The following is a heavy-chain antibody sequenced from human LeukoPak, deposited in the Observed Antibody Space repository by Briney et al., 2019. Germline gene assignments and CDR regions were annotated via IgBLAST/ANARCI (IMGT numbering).Heavy chain of an antibody. CDR1: GYTFSNYG. CDR3: ARDYDFWSGFGGD. J-gene: IGHJ4*02. CDR2: IIPILGIA. Sequence: ASVKVSCKASGYTFSNYGISWVRQAPGQGLEWMGRIIPILGIANYAQKFQGRVTITADKSTSAAYMELSSLRSEDTAVYYCARDYDFWSGFGGDWDQGTLVTVSS. V-gene: IGHV1-69*04. D-gene: IGHD3-3*01.